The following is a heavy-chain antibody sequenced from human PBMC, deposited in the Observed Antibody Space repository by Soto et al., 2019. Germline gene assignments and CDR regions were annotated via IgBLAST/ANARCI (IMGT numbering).Heavy chain of an antibody. J-gene: IGHJ4*02. CDR3: ARGGLAVAGANFDY. D-gene: IGHD6-13*01. Sequence: QVQLVESGGGVVQPGRSLRLSCATSGFSFSTYGMHWVRQAPGKGLEWVAIIWYDGSKKYYADSVKGRFTISRDNSKNTFYLQMNSLRVEDTAVYYCARGGLAVAGANFDYWGQGTLVTVSS. CDR1: GFSFSTYG. V-gene: IGHV3-33*01. CDR2: IWYDGSKK.